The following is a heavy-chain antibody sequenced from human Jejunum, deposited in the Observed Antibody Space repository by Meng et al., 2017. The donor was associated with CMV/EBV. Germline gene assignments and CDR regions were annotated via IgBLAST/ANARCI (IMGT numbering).Heavy chain of an antibody. D-gene: IGHD6-6*01. CDR2: IYYSGNP. J-gene: IGHJ4*02. Sequence: SSCSITTTSSSWGWIRQSPGKGLEWIGSIYYSGNPYYNPSLRSRVAMSVDSSGNQLSLRLTSVTAADTAVYYCAKSPVRLADFDFWGRGTLVTVSS. CDR1: SCSITTTSSS. CDR3: AKSPVRLADFDF. V-gene: IGHV4-39*01.